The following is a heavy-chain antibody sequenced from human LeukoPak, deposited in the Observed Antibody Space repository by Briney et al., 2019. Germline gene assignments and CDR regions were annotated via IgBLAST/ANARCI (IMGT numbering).Heavy chain of an antibody. CDR2: ISYDGHNT. CDR3: GVLTLSPG. J-gene: IGHJ4*02. D-gene: IGHD2-8*01. V-gene: IGHV3-74*01. Sequence: HPGGSLRLSCAASGFPFSTYWMHWVRQVPGKGLVWVSRISYDGHNTNYADSVKGRFTVSRDNTKNTLYLHMNSLRVEDTAVYYCGVLTLSPGWGQGTLVTVSS. CDR1: GFPFSTYW.